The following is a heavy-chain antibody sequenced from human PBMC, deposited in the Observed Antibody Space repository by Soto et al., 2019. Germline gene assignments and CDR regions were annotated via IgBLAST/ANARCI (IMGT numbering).Heavy chain of an antibody. CDR1: GGTFSSYA. V-gene: IGHV1-69*12. J-gene: IGHJ5*02. D-gene: IGHD2-2*01. CDR3: ARDSVSGYGISTRCPTGNWFDP. Sequence: QVQLVQSGAEVKKPGSSVKVSCKASGGTFSSYAISWVRQAPGQGLEWMGGIIPIFGTANYAQKFQGRVTSTADEFTSTAYMERSSLRSEDTAVYYCARDSVSGYGISTRCPTGNWFDPWGQGTLVTVSS. CDR2: IIPIFGTA.